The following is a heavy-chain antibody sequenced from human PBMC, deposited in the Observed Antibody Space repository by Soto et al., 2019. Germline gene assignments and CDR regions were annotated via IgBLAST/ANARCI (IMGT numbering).Heavy chain of an antibody. J-gene: IGHJ5*02. CDR1: GYSFTSYG. CDR2: ISAYNGNT. D-gene: IGHD3-10*01. Sequence: QVQLVQSGAEVKKPGASVKVSCKASGYSFTSYGISWVRQAPGQGLEWMGWISAYNGNTNYAQKLQGRVTMTTDTSTSTAYMELRSMRSDDTAVYYCARDADYYYGSGSDNRFDPWGQGTLVTVSS. CDR3: ARDADYYYGSGSDNRFDP. V-gene: IGHV1-18*01.